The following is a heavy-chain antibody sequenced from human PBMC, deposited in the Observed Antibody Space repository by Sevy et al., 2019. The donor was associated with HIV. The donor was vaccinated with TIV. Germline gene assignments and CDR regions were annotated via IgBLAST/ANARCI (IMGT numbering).Heavy chain of an antibody. CDR1: GFTFSSYW. CDR2: IKKDGSEK. J-gene: IGHJ6*02. CDR3: ARDCSSTSCLWGLDV. Sequence: GGSLRLSCAASGFTFSSYWMTWVRQAPGKGLEWMANIKKDGSEKYYVDSVKGRFTISRDNAKKSLYLQMNSLRAEDTAMYYCARDCSSTSCLWGLDVWGQGTTVTVSS. V-gene: IGHV3-7*03. D-gene: IGHD2-2*01.